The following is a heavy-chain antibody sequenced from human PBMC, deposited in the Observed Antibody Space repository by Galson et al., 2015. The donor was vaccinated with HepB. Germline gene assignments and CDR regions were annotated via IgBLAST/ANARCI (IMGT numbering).Heavy chain of an antibody. J-gene: IGHJ4*02. CDR2: ILYDGSNK. Sequence: SLRLSCAASGFTFRNYAMHWVRQAPGKGLEWVAVILYDGSNKYYADSVKGRFTISRDNSKNTLYLQMSTLRAEDTAVYHCARARGTSLLFDFWGQGTLVTVSS. V-gene: IGHV3-30*14. CDR1: GFTFRNYA. D-gene: IGHD3-10*01. CDR3: ARARGTSLLFDF.